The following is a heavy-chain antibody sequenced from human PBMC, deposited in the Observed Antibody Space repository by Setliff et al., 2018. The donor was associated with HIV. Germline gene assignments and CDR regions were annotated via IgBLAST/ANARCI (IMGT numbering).Heavy chain of an antibody. Sequence: SETLSLTCTVSGGSISSGSYYWSWIRQPAGMRLEWIGHISTSGTTNYNPSLKSRVTISADTSKSQFSLKLTSVTAADTAAYFCARASTDYVWGSFLSSGPYYFDFWGQGALVTVSS. D-gene: IGHD3-16*01. V-gene: IGHV4-61*09. CDR1: GGSISSGSYY. CDR3: ARASTDYVWGSFLSSGPYYFDF. CDR2: ISTSGTT. J-gene: IGHJ4*02.